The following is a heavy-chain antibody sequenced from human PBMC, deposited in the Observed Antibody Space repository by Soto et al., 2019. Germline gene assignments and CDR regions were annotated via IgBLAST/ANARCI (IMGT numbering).Heavy chain of an antibody. CDR2: ISAYNGNT. Sequence: GASVKVSCKASGYTFTSYGISWVRQAPGQGLEWMGWISAYNGNTNYAQKLQGRVTMTTDTSTSTAYMELRSLRSDDTAVYYCARDYDPSKGGWYNWFDPWGQGTLVTVSS. V-gene: IGHV1-18*01. J-gene: IGHJ5*02. CDR1: GYTFTSYG. D-gene: IGHD6-19*01. CDR3: ARDYDPSKGGWYNWFDP.